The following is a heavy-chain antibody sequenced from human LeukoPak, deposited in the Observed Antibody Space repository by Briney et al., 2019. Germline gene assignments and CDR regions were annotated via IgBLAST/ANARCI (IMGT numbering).Heavy chain of an antibody. Sequence: ASVKVSCKASGYTFTSYYMHWVRQAPGQGLEWMGIINPSGGSTSYAQKFQGRVTMTRDTSISTAYMELSRLRSDDTAVYYCARVGAVAGYTGHPDFDYWGQGTLVTVSS. J-gene: IGHJ4*02. V-gene: IGHV1-46*01. CDR3: ARVGAVAGYTGHPDFDY. CDR1: GYTFTSYY. D-gene: IGHD6-19*01. CDR2: INPSGGST.